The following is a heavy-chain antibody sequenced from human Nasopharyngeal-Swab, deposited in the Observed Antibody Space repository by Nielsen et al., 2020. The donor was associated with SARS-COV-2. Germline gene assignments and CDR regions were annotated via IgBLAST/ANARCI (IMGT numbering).Heavy chain of an antibody. V-gene: IGHV4-59*01. CDR3: ARDSSAYFAGWFDP. D-gene: IGHD6-19*01. CDR2: VYYTGIT. Sequence: SETLSLTCTVSGGSMNSYYWNWIRQPPGKVLEWIGYVYYTGITTYNPSLKSRVTISLDTSRNQFSLKLSSVTAADTAVYYCARDSSAYFAGWFDPWGQGTLVTVSS. J-gene: IGHJ5*02. CDR1: GGSMNSYY.